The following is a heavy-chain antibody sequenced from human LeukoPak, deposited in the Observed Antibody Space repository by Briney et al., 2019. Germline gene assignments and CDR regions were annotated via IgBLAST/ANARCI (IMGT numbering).Heavy chain of an antibody. Sequence: KPGGSLRLSCAASGFTFSNAWMSWIRQPPGKGLEWIGSIYYSGSTYYNPPLKSRVTISVDTSKNQFSLKLRSVTAADTAVYYCARTEESGYSYRYFGYYYYMDVWGKGTTVTVSS. J-gene: IGHJ6*03. CDR1: GFTFSNAW. V-gene: IGHV4-39*01. D-gene: IGHD5-18*01. CDR3: ARTEESGYSYRYFGYYYYMDV. CDR2: IYYSGST.